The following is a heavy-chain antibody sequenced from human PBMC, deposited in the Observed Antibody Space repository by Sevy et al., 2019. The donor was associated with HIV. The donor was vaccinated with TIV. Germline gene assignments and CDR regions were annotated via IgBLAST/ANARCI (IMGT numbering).Heavy chain of an antibody. CDR1: GFIFSDYY. CDR3: ARVRDWGRIVSYFDI. J-gene: IGHJ4*02. CDR2: ISGLGTST. V-gene: IGHV3-11*01. Sequence: GGSLRLSCEVSGFIFSDYYMAWIRQTPGKGLEWIAYISGLGTSTSYADFMRGRFTVSRDGAKNSVFLQMTSLRVDDRALYHCARVRDWGRIVSYFDIWGQGALVTVSS. D-gene: IGHD3-16*01.